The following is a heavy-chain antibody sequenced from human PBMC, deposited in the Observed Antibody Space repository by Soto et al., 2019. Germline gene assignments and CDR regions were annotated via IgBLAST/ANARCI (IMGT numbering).Heavy chain of an antibody. CDR1: GFTFSSYD. J-gene: IGHJ4*02. V-gene: IGHV3-23*01. CDR2: IGDSGGS. D-gene: IGHD3-22*01. Sequence: GGSLRLSCAASGFTFSSYDMHWVRQATGKGLEWVSAIGDSGGSYYADSVKGRFTISRDNAKNTLYLQMNSLRAEDTAVYYCAKQYDSSGYYEIEYWGQGTQVTVSS. CDR3: AKQYDSSGYYEIEY.